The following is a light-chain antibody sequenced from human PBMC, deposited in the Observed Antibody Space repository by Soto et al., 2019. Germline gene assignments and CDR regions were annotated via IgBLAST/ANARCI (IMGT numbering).Light chain of an antibody. CDR1: SGHSSYA. CDR3: QTWGTGIDVV. J-gene: IGLJ2*01. V-gene: IGLV4-69*01. Sequence: QLVLTQSPSASASLGASVKLTCTLSSGHSSYAIAWHQQQPEKGPRYLMKLNSDGSHSKGDGIPDRFSGSSSGAERYLTISSLHSEDEADYYCQTWGTGIDVVFGGGTKLTVL. CDR2: LNSDGSH.